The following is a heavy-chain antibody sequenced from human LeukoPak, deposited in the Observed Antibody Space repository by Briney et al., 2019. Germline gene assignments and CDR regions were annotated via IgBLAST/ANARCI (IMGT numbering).Heavy chain of an antibody. D-gene: IGHD5-18*01. CDR3: ATVAGIRGWFDP. J-gene: IGHJ5*02. CDR2: INPNSGGT. Sequence: VASVKVSCKASGYTFTGYYMHWVRQAPGQGLEWMGWINPNSGGTNYAQKFQGRVTMTRDTSISTAYMELSRLRSDDTAVYYCATVAGIRGWFDPWGQGTLVTVSS. CDR1: GYTFTGYY. V-gene: IGHV1-2*02.